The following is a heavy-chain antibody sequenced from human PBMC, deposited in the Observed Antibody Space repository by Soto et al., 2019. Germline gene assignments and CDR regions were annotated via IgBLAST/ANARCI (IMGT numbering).Heavy chain of an antibody. CDR3: ARLRYFGYGSGSHFAFDI. Sequence: PSETLCLTCTVSGGSIGSSGYYWGWIRQPPGKGLEWIGSIYYSGSTYYNPSLKSRVTISVDTSKNQFSLKLSSVTAADTAVYYCARLRYFGYGSGSHFAFDIWGQGTMLTVSS. CDR1: GGSIGSSGYY. CDR2: IYYSGST. D-gene: IGHD3-10*01. J-gene: IGHJ3*02. V-gene: IGHV4-39*01.